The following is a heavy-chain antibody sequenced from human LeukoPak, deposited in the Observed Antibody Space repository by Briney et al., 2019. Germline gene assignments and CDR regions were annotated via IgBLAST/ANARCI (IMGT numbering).Heavy chain of an antibody. Sequence: SGGSLRLSCAASGFTFTTYGMHWVRQAPGKGLAWVAVISDDGSNKYYADSVKGRFTISRDNAKNSLYLQMNSLRAEDTAVYYCARGRAGYYDSSGESGYWGQGTLVTVSS. CDR1: GFTFTTYG. D-gene: IGHD3-22*01. CDR3: ARGRAGYYDSSGESGY. J-gene: IGHJ4*02. CDR2: ISDDGSNK. V-gene: IGHV3-30*03.